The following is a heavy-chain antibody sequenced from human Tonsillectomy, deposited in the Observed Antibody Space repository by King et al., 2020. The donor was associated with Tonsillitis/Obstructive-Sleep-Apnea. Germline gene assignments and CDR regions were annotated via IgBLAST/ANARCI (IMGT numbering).Heavy chain of an antibody. D-gene: IGHD6-19*01. Sequence: DVQLVESGGGLVQPGGSLRLSCVASGFTFSSYWMHWVRQVPGKGLVWVLRIRSDGSSTRYADSVKGEFTISRDNAKNTLYLQMNSLRAEDTAGYYCARALAVAGTGGLYWGQGTLVTVSS. V-gene: IGHV3-74*01. CDR1: GFTFSSYW. J-gene: IGHJ4*02. CDR3: ARALAVAGTGGLY. CDR2: IRSDGSST.